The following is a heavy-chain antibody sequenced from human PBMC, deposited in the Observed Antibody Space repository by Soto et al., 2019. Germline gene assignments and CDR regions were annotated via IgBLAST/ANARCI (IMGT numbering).Heavy chain of an antibody. J-gene: IGHJ4*02. CDR3: ASQNLDVPAFVDY. CDR1: GGSINNNHYY. CDR2: ISYSGTT. V-gene: IGHV4-39*01. Sequence: PSETLSLTCTVSGGSINNNHYYWGWVRQPPGKGLEWIASISYSGTTYYSPSLKGRVTKSVDTSRNQFSLRLTSVTAADTAVYYCASQNLDVPAFVDYWGQGILVTVSS. D-gene: IGHD3-10*01.